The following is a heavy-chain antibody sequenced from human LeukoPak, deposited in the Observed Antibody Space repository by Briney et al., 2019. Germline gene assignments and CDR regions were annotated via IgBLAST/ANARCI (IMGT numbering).Heavy chain of an antibody. CDR2: IYYSGST. V-gene: IGHV4-59*01. D-gene: IGHD3-9*01. CDR1: GGSISSYY. CDR3: ARGDILTGYYPLFDY. Sequence: SETLSLTCTVSGGSISSYYWSWIRQPPGKGLEWIGYIYYSGSTSYNPSLKSRVTISVDTSKNQFSLKLSSVTAADTAVYYCARGDILTGYYPLFDYWGQGTLVTVSS. J-gene: IGHJ4*02.